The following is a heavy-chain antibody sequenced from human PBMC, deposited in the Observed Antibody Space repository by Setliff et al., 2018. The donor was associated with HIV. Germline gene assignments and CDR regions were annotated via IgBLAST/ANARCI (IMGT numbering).Heavy chain of an antibody. CDR3: ANMGGRYVGYFES. CDR2: ISYTGNT. Sequence: RLETLSLTCTVSGVSISYYHWSWIRQPPGKGLEWIGYISYTGNTNYDPSLVSRVTMSIDTSKMQFSLKLTSVSAADTAVYYCANMGGRYVGYFESWGQGTLVTVSS. CDR1: GVSISYYH. J-gene: IGHJ4*02. V-gene: IGHV4-59*01. D-gene: IGHD3-16*01.